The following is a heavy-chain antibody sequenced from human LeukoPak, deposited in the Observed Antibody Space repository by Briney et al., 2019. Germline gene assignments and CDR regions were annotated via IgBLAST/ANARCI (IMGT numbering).Heavy chain of an antibody. Sequence: GGSLRLSCAASGFTFSSYSMNWVRQAPGKGLEWVSAISGSGGSTYYADSVKGRFTISRDNSKNTLYLQMNSLRVEDTAVYYCAKEGSGSSKIDYWGQGTLVTVSS. CDR2: ISGSGGST. CDR1: GFTFSSYS. CDR3: AKEGSGSSKIDY. J-gene: IGHJ4*02. V-gene: IGHV3-23*01. D-gene: IGHD3-10*01.